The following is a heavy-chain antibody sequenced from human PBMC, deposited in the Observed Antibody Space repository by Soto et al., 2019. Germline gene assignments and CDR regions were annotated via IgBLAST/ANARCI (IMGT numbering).Heavy chain of an antibody. D-gene: IGHD2-15*01. CDR1: GFTFSSHA. Sequence: QVQLVESGGGVGQPGTSLRLSSAASGFTFSSHAMHWVRQAPGRGLEWVALVSFDGNAKVYTDSVKGRFFISRDTSKNTISPQVGRQSVENTAVSNCVAEVAVRPFDTWGQGTLVTVSS. J-gene: IGHJ5*02. CDR2: VSFDGNAK. CDR3: VAEVAVRPFDT. V-gene: IGHV3-30-3*01.